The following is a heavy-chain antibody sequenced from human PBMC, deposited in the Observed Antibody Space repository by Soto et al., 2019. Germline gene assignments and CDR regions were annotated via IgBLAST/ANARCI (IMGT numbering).Heavy chain of an antibody. Sequence: QLQLVQSGPEAKKPGASVKVSCKASGYTFATSTISWLRQAPGQGPEWMGWIKAYSGNRNYAQKLQGRLTMTTDTSTSTAYMELRSLTTDDTAIYYCAIAAYGDDDYWGQGTLVTVSS. CDR3: AIAAYGDDDY. V-gene: IGHV1-18*01. D-gene: IGHD4-17*01. CDR2: IKAYSGNR. J-gene: IGHJ4*02. CDR1: GYTFATST.